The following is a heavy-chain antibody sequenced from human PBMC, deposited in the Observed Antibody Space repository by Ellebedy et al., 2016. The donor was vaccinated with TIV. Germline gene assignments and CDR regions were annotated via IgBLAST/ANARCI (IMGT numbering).Heavy chain of an antibody. CDR1: GFTFSSYG. V-gene: IGHV3-30*18. Sequence: PGGSLRLSCAASGFTFSSYGMHWVRQAPGKGLEWVAVISYDGSNKYYADSVKGRFTISRDNSKNTLYLQMNSLRAEDTAVYYCANLDPGFTGSYGLDYWGQGTLVTVSS. CDR2: ISYDGSNK. J-gene: IGHJ4*02. D-gene: IGHD5-18*01. CDR3: ANLDPGFTGSYGLDY.